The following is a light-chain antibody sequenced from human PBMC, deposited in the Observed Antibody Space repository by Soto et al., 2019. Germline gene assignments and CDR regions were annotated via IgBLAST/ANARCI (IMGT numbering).Light chain of an antibody. V-gene: IGLV2-14*01. J-gene: IGLJ2*01. CDR2: DVT. CDR3: SSYTARSTPNVV. CDR1: SSDVGGYNY. Sequence: QSALTQPASVSGSPGQSITISCTGTSSDVGGYNYVSWYQQHPGKAPKLMIYDVTNRPSGVSNRFAGSKSGNTASLTISGLQAEDEADYYCSSYTARSTPNVVFGGGTKLTVL.